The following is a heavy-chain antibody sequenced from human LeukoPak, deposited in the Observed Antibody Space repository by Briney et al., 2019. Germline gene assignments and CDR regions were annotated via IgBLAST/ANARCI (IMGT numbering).Heavy chain of an antibody. CDR3: AREIVVVVAATRYYYYGMDV. Sequence: GGSLRLSCAASGFTFSSYAMSWVRQAPGKGLEWVSAISGSGGSAYYADSVKGRFTISRDNSKNTLYLQMNSLRAEDTAVYYCAREIVVVVAATRYYYYGMDVWGQGTTVTVYS. J-gene: IGHJ6*02. CDR1: GFTFSSYA. CDR2: ISGSGGSA. D-gene: IGHD2-15*01. V-gene: IGHV3-23*01.